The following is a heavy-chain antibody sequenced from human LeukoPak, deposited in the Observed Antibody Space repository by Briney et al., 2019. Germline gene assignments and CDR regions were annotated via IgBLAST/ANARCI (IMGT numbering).Heavy chain of an antibody. D-gene: IGHD3-22*01. Sequence: GGSLRLSCAASGFTFSSYSMNWVRQAPGKGLEWVSYISSSSSTIYYADSVKGRFTISRDNAKNSLYLQMNSLRAEDTAVYYCARDSRYYYDSSGYYWVDYWGQGTLVTVSS. J-gene: IGHJ4*02. CDR2: ISSSSSTI. CDR1: GFTFSSYS. CDR3: ARDSRYYYDSSGYYWVDY. V-gene: IGHV3-48*01.